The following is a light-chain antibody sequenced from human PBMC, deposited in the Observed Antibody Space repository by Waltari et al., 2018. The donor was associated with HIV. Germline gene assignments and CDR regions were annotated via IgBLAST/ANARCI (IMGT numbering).Light chain of an antibody. Sequence: DVQMTQSPSTLSAGVGDKVTITCRASQIINNWLAWYQQKPGKPPKLLIYKTSYLESGVPSRFSGSVSGADFTLIIDGLQPDDFATYYCQQYNSHSYAFGQG. CDR2: KTS. J-gene: IGKJ2*01. CDR1: QIINNW. V-gene: IGKV1-5*03. CDR3: QQYNSHSYA.